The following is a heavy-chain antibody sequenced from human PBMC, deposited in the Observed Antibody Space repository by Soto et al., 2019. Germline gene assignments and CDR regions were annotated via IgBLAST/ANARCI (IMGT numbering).Heavy chain of an antibody. V-gene: IGHV1-2*04. CDR2: INPNSGGT. CDR3: ARDSVYNSYGTYFDY. D-gene: IGHD5-18*01. J-gene: IGHJ4*02. CDR1: GYTFTSYY. Sequence: ASVKVSCKTSGYTFTSYYMHWVRQSPGQGLEWMGWINPNSGGTNYAQKFQGWVTMTRDTSITTAYMELSRLTSDDTAVYYCARDSVYNSYGTYFDYWGQGSLVTVSS.